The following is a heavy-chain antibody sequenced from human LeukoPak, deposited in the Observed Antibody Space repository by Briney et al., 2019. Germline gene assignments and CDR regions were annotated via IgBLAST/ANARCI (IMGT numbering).Heavy chain of an antibody. D-gene: IGHD6-19*01. Sequence: GGSLRLSCAASGFTFSAYNMNWVRRTPGKGLEWVSSITTSSSYMFYADSVRGRFTISRDNTENSLYLQMNSLRDEDTAVYYCARDPYSGGYGAYYYYYMDVWGKGTTVTVSS. CDR3: ARDPYSGGYGAYYYYYMDV. V-gene: IGHV3-21*01. CDR2: ITTSSSYM. CDR1: GFTFSAYN. J-gene: IGHJ6*03.